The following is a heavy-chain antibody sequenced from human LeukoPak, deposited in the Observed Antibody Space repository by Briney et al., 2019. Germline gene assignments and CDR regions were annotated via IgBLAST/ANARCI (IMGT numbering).Heavy chain of an antibody. Sequence: SETLSLTCAVYGGSFSGYYWSWIRQPPGQGLKWIGEINHSGSTNYNPSLKSRVTISVDTSKNQFSLKLSSVTAADTAVYYCARVTRGYSYGLFYYYLDVWGKGTTVTVSS. CDR3: ARVTRGYSYGLFYYYLDV. CDR2: INHSGST. V-gene: IGHV4-34*01. D-gene: IGHD5-18*01. CDR1: GGSFSGYY. J-gene: IGHJ6*03.